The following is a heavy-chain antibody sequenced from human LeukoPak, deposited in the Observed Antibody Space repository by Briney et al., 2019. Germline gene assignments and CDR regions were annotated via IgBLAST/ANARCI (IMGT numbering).Heavy chain of an antibody. J-gene: IGHJ4*02. Sequence: GGSLRLSCAASGFTFSDYSFNWVRQAPGKGLEWVSCISSSGSPIYYADSLKGRFTISRDNAKNSLYLQMNSLRAEDTAVYYCVRDPPRTVPGIDFDYWGQGTLVTVSS. V-gene: IGHV3-48*01. D-gene: IGHD6-19*01. CDR2: ISSSGSPI. CDR1: GFTFSDYS. CDR3: VRDPPRTVPGIDFDY.